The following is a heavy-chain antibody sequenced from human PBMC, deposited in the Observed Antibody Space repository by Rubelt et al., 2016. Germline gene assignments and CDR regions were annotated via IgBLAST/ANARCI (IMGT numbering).Heavy chain of an antibody. CDR2: ISAYNGNT. CDR3: ARDNLKSIAVAGTGLHFGTQVGGY. CDR1: GYTFTSYG. Sequence: QVQLVQSGAEVKKPGASVKVSCKASGYTFTSYGISWVRQAPGQGLEWMGWISAYNGNTNYAQKLQGRVTMTTDTSTSTAYMELRSLRSDDTAVYYCARDNLKSIAVAGTGLHFGTQVGGYWGQGTLVTVS. J-gene: IGHJ4*02. V-gene: IGHV1-18*01. D-gene: IGHD6-19*01.